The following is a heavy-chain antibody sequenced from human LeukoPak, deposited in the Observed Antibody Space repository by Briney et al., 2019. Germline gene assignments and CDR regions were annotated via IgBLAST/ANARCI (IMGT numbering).Heavy chain of an antibody. D-gene: IGHD5-18*01. J-gene: IGHJ4*02. CDR3: ARFGGYGHTYYFDY. Sequence: GGSLRLSCAASGFTFSSYGMHWVRQASGKGLEWVAVIWYDGSNKYYADSVKGRFTISRDNSKNTLYLQMNSLRADDTAVYYCARFGGYGHTYYFDYWGQGTLVTVSS. CDR1: GFTFSSYG. CDR2: IWYDGSNK. V-gene: IGHV3-33*01.